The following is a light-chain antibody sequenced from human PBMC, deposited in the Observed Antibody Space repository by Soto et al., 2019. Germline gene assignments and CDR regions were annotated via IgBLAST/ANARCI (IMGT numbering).Light chain of an antibody. Sequence: DIVMTQSPDSLTVSLGERATINCKSSQTVLSSSNNRNYLAWYKQKPGQPPTLLLYWASTRESGVPDRFSGTGSGADFTLTISRLQADDVAVYYCHQYYTPRQSFGKGTKVAFK. V-gene: IGKV4-1*01. J-gene: IGKJ1*01. CDR3: HQYYTPRQS. CDR1: QTVLSSSNNRNY. CDR2: WAS.